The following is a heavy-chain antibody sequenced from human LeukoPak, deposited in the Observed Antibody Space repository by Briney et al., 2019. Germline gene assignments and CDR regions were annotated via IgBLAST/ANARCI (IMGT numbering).Heavy chain of an antibody. V-gene: IGHV4-39*01. D-gene: IGHD6-6*01. CDR3: ARHNAPRRVGFDF. J-gene: IGHJ4*02. CDR1: GDSVSNDFYY. CDR2: LSHRGNT. Sequence: SETLSLTCTISGDSVSNDFYYWVWIRQPPGKGLEWVACLSHRGNTWYNPSLESRVTISVDTSKNRFSLNFNSVTAADTALYWCARHNAPRRVGFDFWGQGILATVSS.